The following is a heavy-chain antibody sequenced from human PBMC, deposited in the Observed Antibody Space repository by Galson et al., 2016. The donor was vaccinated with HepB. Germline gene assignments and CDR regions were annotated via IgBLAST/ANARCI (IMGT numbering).Heavy chain of an antibody. D-gene: IGHD2-15*01. Sequence: SLRLSCAASGFTFRSYAMHWVRQAPGKGLEWVAVISYDGSNKYYADSVKGRFTISRDKSKNTLYLQMNSPRPEDTAVYYCARAHVPGPGSCSGGRCNGGGFDCWGQGTVVTVSS. CDR1: GFTFRSYA. CDR2: ISYDGSNK. CDR3: ARAHVPGPGSCSGGRCNGGGFDC. J-gene: IGHJ4*02. V-gene: IGHV3-30-3*01.